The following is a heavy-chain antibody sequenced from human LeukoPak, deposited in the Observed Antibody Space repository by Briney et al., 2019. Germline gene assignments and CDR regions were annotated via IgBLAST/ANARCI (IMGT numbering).Heavy chain of an antibody. Sequence: ASVKVSCKVSGYTLTELSMHWVRQAPGKGLEWMGGFDPEDGETIYAQKFQGRVTMTEDTSTDTAYMELSSLRSEDTAVYYCATDLPYSSSWNLDYWGQGTLVTVSS. J-gene: IGHJ4*02. V-gene: IGHV1-24*01. CDR3: ATDLPYSSSWNLDY. CDR1: GYTLTELS. D-gene: IGHD6-13*01. CDR2: FDPEDGET.